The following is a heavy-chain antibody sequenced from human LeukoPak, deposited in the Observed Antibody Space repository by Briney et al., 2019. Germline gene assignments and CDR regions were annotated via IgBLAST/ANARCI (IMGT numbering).Heavy chain of an antibody. D-gene: IGHD6-13*01. CDR2: ISSSSTI. CDR3: ARDTTPSSSPSGDAFDI. CDR1: GFTFSSYS. V-gene: IGHV3-48*02. J-gene: IGHJ3*02. Sequence: PGGSLRLSCAASGFTFSSYSMNWVRQAPGKGLEWVSYISSSSTIYYADSVKGRFTISRDNAKNSLYLQMNSLRDEDTAVYYCARDTTPSSSPSGDAFDIWGQGTMVTVSS.